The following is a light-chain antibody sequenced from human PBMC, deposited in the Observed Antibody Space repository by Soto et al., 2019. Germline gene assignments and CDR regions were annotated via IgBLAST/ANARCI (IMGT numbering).Light chain of an antibody. CDR3: QHYDTSVWT. CDR1: ESVSSTT. CDR2: GVS. Sequence: EIVLASSRERVYFSVGARSSLNYRAIESVSSTTLAWYQQKPGQAPRLLMYGVSTRATGIPDRFSGSGSGTDFTLTINRLEPEDFAVYFCQHYDTSVWTFGPGTKVDIK. V-gene: IGKV3-20*01. J-gene: IGKJ1*01.